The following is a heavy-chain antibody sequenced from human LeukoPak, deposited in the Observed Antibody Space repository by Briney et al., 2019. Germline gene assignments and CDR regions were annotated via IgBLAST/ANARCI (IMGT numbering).Heavy chain of an antibody. CDR3: ARGLGYSRSWYRY. CDR2: INHSGST. J-gene: IGHJ4*02. CDR1: GGSFSGYY. V-gene: IGHV4-34*01. D-gene: IGHD6-13*01. Sequence: SETLSLTCAVYGGSFSGYYWSWIRQPPGKGLEWIGEINHSGSTNYNPSLKSRVTISVDTSKNQFSLKLSSVTAADTAVYYCARGLGYSRSWYRYWGQGTLVTVSS.